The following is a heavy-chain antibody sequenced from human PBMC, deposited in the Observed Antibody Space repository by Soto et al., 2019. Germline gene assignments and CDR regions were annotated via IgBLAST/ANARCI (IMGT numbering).Heavy chain of an antibody. CDR2: IKQDGSEK. J-gene: IGHJ4*02. D-gene: IGHD2-2*01. CDR1: GFTFSSYW. Sequence: EVQLVESGGGLVQPGGSLRLSCAASGFTFSSYWMSWVRQAPGKGLEWVANIKQDGSEKYYVDSVKGRFTISRDNAKNSRYLQTNSLRAEDTAVYYCASWRGPSSTSCLDYWGQGTLVTVSS. V-gene: IGHV3-7*01. CDR3: ASWRGPSSTSCLDY.